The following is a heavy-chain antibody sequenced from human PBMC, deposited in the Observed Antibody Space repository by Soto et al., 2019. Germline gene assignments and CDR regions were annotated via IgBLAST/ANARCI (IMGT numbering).Heavy chain of an antibody. CDR2: VYFTGST. D-gene: IGHD3-16*01. CDR1: GGSIRTFY. J-gene: IGHJ4*02. V-gene: IGHV4-59*01. CDR3: ARQGESTHSYFDY. Sequence: SETLSLTCTVSGGSIRTFYWSWIRQPPGKGLEWIGYVYFTGSTSYNPSLKSRVTMSVDTSKNQLSLKLSSVTAAGTAVYYCARQGESTHSYFDYWGQGTLVTVSS.